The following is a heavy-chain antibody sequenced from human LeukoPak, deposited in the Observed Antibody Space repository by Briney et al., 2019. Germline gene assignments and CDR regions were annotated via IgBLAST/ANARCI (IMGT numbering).Heavy chain of an antibody. J-gene: IGHJ4*02. CDR1: GYSISSGYY. Sequence: SETLSLTCTVSGYSISSGYYWSWIRLPPGKGLEWIGYIHYSESTNYNPSLKSRVTISVDTSKNQFSLKLSSVTAADTAVYYCARDRNGEGRIDYWGQGTLVTVSS. D-gene: IGHD4-17*01. CDR3: ARDRNGEGRIDY. CDR2: IHYSEST. V-gene: IGHV4-61*01.